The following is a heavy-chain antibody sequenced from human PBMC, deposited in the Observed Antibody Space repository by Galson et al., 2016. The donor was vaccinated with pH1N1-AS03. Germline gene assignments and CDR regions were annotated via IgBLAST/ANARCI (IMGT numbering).Heavy chain of an antibody. CDR2: IDWDDDK. J-gene: IGHJ4*02. CDR1: GFSLNTDGMR. Sequence: PALVKPTQTLTLTCTFSGFSLNTDGMRVSWIRQPPGKALEWLARIDWDDDKFYRTSLKTRLTISKDNSKNQVVLTLTNVGPVDTATYYCGLTGIAATGYFDYWGQGTLVTVSS. V-gene: IGHV2-70*04. D-gene: IGHD6-13*01. CDR3: GLTGIAATGYFDY.